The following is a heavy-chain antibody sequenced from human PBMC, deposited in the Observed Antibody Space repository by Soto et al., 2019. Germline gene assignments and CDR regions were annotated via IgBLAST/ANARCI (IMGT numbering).Heavy chain of an antibody. V-gene: IGHV4-34*01. Sequence: SETLSLTCAVYGGSFSGYYWSWIRQPPGKGLEWIGEINHSGSTNYNPSLKSRVTISVDTSKNQFSLKLSSVTAADTAVYYCARFPAYDFWSGYYVRGDAFDIWGQGTMVTVSS. CDR3: ARFPAYDFWSGYYVRGDAFDI. J-gene: IGHJ3*02. CDR2: INHSGST. D-gene: IGHD3-3*01. CDR1: GGSFSGYY.